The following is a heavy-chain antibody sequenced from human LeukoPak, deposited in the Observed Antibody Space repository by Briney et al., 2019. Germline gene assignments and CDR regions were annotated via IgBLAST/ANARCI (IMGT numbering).Heavy chain of an antibody. Sequence: PSETLSLTCTVSGGSISSSSYYWGWIRQPPGKGLEWIGEINHSGSTNYNPSLKSRVTISVDTSKNQFSLKLSSVTAADTAVYYCAIGRDGYPYWGQGTLVTVSS. D-gene: IGHD5-24*01. V-gene: IGHV4-39*07. CDR2: INHSGST. CDR3: AIGRDGYPY. CDR1: GGSISSSSYY. J-gene: IGHJ4*02.